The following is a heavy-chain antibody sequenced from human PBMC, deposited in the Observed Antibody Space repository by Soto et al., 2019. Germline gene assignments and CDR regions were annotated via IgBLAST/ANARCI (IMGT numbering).Heavy chain of an antibody. CDR2: IRSKANSYAT. V-gene: IGHV3-73*01. Sequence: EVQLVESGGGLVQPGGSLKLSCAASGFTFSGSTMHWVRQASGKGLEWVGRIRSKANSYATAYAASVKGRFTISRDDSKNTAYLQMNSLKTEDTAVYYCTSTDPYSSGDYWGQGTLVTVSS. J-gene: IGHJ4*02. CDR3: TSTDPYSSGDY. CDR1: GFTFSGST. D-gene: IGHD6-19*01.